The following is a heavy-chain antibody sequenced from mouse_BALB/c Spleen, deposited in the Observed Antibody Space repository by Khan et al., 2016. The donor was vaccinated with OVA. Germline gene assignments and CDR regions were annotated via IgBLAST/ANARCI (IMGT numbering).Heavy chain of an antibody. CDR2: IYPGSGDT. CDR1: GYTFTDYY. V-gene: IGHV1-77*01. J-gene: IGHJ3*01. D-gene: IGHD1-2*01. Sequence: QVQLQQSGAELARPGASVKLSCKASGYTFTDYYINWVKQRTGQGLEWIGEIYPGSGDTYYNEKFKGKATLTADKSSSTVYMQLSSLTAEASAVYFCARRNYFGYTFAYWGQGTLVTVSA. CDR3: ARRNYFGYTFAY.